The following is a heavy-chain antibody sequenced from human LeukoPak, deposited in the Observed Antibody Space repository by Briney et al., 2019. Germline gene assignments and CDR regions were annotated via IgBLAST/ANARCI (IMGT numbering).Heavy chain of an antibody. J-gene: IGHJ6*03. CDR1: GFTFSSYS. CDR3: ASLGFLEWLLDYYYYMDV. CDR2: ISSSSSYI. V-gene: IGHV3-21*01. D-gene: IGHD3-3*01. Sequence: GGSLRLSCAASGFTFSSYSMNWVRQAPGKGLEWVSSISSSSSYIYYADSVKGRLTISRDNAKNSLYLQMNSLRAEDTAVYYCASLGFLEWLLDYYYYMDVWGKGTTVTVSS.